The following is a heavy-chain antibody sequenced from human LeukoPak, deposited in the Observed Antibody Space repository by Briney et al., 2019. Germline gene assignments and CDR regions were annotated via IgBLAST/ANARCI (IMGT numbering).Heavy chain of an antibody. V-gene: IGHV3-74*01. CDR2: INSDGSTT. CDR1: GFTFSTYW. CDR3: GRGRDYAMDV. J-gene: IGHJ6*02. Sequence: GGSLRLSCAASGFTFSTYWMHWVRQAPGKGLVWVSRINSDGSTTSYADSVKGRFTISRDNAKNTLYLQMNSLRDEDTAVYYCGRGRDYAMDVWGQGTTVTVSS.